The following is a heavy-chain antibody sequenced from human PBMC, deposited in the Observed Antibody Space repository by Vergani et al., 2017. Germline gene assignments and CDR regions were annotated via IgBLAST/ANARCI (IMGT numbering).Heavy chain of an antibody. D-gene: IGHD4-11*01. Sequence: QVQLQQGGGGLLKPSETLSLTCVVNGGYFTSYHWTWIRQSPGEGLEWVGDIDHTGRPDYNPSLKSRLTMSVDKSRNQFSLTLNSVTATDTAIYFCAGVNTETNGHLYYSYYMDVWGQGTAVTVS. J-gene: IGHJ6*03. CDR3: AGVNTETNGHLYYSYYMDV. V-gene: IGHV4-34*01. CDR1: GGYFTSYH. CDR2: IDHTGRP.